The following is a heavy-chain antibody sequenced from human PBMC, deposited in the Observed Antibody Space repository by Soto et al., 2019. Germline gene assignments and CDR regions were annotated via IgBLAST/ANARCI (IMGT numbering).Heavy chain of an antibody. D-gene: IGHD2-15*01. CDR1: GYTFTSYG. J-gene: IGHJ5*02. CDR2: ISAYNGNT. Sequence: GASVKVSCKASGYTFTSYGISWVRQAPGQGLEWMGWISAYNGNTNYAQKLQGRVTMTTDTSTSTAYMELRSLRSDDTAVYYCARDIVVVVAAIPRWFDPWGQGTLVTVSS. CDR3: ARDIVVVVAAIPRWFDP. V-gene: IGHV1-18*01.